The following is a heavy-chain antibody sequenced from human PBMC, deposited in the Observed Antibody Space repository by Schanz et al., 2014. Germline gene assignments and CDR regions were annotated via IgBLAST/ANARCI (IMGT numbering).Heavy chain of an antibody. Sequence: EVQLVESGGGLVQPGGSLRLSCAASRFTFSDYWMSWVRQAPGKGLEWVAVILYDGSKTYYADSVKGRFTISRDNAKTSLYLQMTGLRAEDTAVYYCAAHETLSTTACYPSWGQGTLVAVSS. CDR3: AAHETLSTTACYPS. V-gene: IGHV3-7*03. CDR2: ILYDGSKT. CDR1: RFTFSDYW. D-gene: IGHD2-2*01. J-gene: IGHJ4*02.